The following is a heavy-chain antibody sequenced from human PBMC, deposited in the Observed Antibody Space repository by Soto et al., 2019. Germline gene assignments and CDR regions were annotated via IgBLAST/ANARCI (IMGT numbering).Heavy chain of an antibody. J-gene: IGHJ6*02. V-gene: IGHV3-48*02. CDR2: ISSTSGTI. D-gene: IGHD6-19*01. CDR3: ANQKIRFSVAGTLYGLGV. Sequence: EGQLVESGGNLVRPGGSLRLSCEASGFVFSTYSRNWVRQAPGKGLEWISYISSTSGTIYYADSVKGRFTIFRDNAKNSLFLQMNGLRDDDTAVYYCANQKIRFSVAGTLYGLGVWGQGTTVTVSS. CDR1: GFVFSTYS.